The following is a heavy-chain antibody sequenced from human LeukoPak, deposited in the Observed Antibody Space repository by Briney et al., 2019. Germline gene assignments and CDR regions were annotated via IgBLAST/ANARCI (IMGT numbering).Heavy chain of an antibody. J-gene: IGHJ6*03. D-gene: IGHD4-17*01. CDR3: ARGPRIGYGDYRVNFYYYYYMDV. CDR1: GGSFSGYY. Sequence: SETLSLTCAVYGGSFSGYYWSWIRQPPGKGLEWIGEINHSGSTNYNPSLKSRVTISVDTSKIQFSLKLSSVTAADTAVYYCARGPRIGYGDYRVNFYYYYYMDVWGKGTTVTVSS. CDR2: INHSGST. V-gene: IGHV4-34*01.